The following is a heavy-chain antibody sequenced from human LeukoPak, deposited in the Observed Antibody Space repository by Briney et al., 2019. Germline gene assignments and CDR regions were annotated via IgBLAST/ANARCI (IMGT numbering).Heavy chain of an antibody. Sequence: GGSLRLSCVASGFTFSTYSMTWVRQAPGKGLEWVSVISGNGGHIYYADSVKGRFTISRDNSKNTLYLQMNSLRAEDTAVYYCARRAGAYSHPYDYWGQGTLVTVSS. V-gene: IGHV3-23*01. D-gene: IGHD4/OR15-4a*01. CDR3: ARRAGAYSHPYDY. J-gene: IGHJ4*02. CDR2: ISGNGGHI. CDR1: GFTFSTYS.